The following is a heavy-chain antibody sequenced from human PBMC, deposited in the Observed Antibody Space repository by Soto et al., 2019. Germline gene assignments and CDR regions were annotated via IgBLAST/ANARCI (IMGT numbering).Heavy chain of an antibody. J-gene: IGHJ6*02. CDR2: IYHSGST. V-gene: IGHV4-38-2*01. Sequence: SETLSLTCAVSGYSISSGYYWGWIRQPPGKGLEWIGSIYHSGSTYYNPSLKSRVTISVDTSKNQFSLKLSSVTAADTAVYYCARRLTEGWTSYYYYYGMDVWGQGTTVT. D-gene: IGHD6-19*01. CDR1: GYSISSGYY. CDR3: ARRLTEGWTSYYYYYGMDV.